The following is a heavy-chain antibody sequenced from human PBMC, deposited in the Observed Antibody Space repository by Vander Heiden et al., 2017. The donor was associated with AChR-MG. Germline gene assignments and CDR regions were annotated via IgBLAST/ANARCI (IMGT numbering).Heavy chain of an antibody. V-gene: IGHV1-69*06. D-gene: IGHD3-22*01. Sequence: GGTFSSYAISWVRQAPGQGLEWMGGIIPIFGTANYAQKFQGRVTITADKSTSTAYMELSSLRSEDTAVYYCAREFRGGATYYYDSSGYYYDYWGQGTLVTVSS. J-gene: IGHJ4*02. CDR3: AREFRGGATYYYDSSGYYYDY. CDR2: IIPIFGTA. CDR1: GGTFSSYA.